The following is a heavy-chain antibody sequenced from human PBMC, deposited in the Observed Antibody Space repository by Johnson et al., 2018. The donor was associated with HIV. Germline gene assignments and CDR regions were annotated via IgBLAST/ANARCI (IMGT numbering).Heavy chain of an antibody. CDR3: AKVLSSWPPDSRDAFDI. D-gene: IGHD2/OR15-2a*01. Sequence: MLLVESGGGVVQPGRSLRLSCAASGFTFSSYAMHWVRQAPGKGLEWVAVISYDGSNKYYADSVKGRFTISRDNSKNTLYLQMHNLRAEDTAVYYCAKVLSSWPPDSRDAFDIWGQGTLVTVSS. CDR1: GFTFSSYA. V-gene: IGHV3-30-3*01. CDR2: ISYDGSNK. J-gene: IGHJ3*02.